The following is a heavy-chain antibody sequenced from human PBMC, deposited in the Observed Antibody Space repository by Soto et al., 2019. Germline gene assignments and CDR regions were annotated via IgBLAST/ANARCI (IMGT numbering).Heavy chain of an antibody. CDR2: ISSSSSYI. CDR3: AYRDDSNWYFDL. V-gene: IGHV3-21*01. J-gene: IGHJ2*01. Sequence: EVQLVESGGGLVKPGGSLRLSCAASGFTFSSYSMNWVRQAPGKGLEWVSSISSSSSYIYYADSVKGRFTISRDNAKNSLYLQMTSLRADDTAVYYCAYRDDSNWYFDLWGRGTLVTVSS. D-gene: IGHD1-1*01. CDR1: GFTFSSYS.